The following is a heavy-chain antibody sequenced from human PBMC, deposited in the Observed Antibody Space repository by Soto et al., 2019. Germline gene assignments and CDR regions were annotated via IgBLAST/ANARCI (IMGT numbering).Heavy chain of an antibody. D-gene: IGHD4-17*01. CDR3: ARGRAVTNNGWFDP. Sequence: SETLSLTCAVYGGSFSGYYWSWIRQPPGKGLEWIGEINHSGSTNYNPSLKSRVTISVDTSKNQFSLKLSSVTAADTAVYYCARGRAVTNNGWFDPWGQGTLVTVSS. J-gene: IGHJ5*02. V-gene: IGHV4-34*01. CDR2: INHSGST. CDR1: GGSFSGYY.